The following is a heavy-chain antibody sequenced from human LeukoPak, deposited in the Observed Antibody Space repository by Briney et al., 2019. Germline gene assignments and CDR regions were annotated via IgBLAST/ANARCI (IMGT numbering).Heavy chain of an antibody. D-gene: IGHD6-19*01. CDR1: GFTFSVYW. CDR3: AGRYAYCGGWYTGFAY. CDR2: IKTGGSIT. J-gene: IGHJ4*02. V-gene: IGHV3-74*01. Sequence: TGGSLRLSCAASGFTFSVYWMHWVRQAPGKGPVWVSRIKTGGSITYYADFVKGRFTISRDNAKKSVHLQMNNLRAEDTAVYHCAGRYAYCGGWYTGFAYWGQGTLVTVSS.